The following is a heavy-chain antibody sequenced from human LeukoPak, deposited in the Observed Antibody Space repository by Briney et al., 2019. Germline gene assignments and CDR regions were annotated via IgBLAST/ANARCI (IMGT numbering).Heavy chain of an antibody. V-gene: IGHV4-34*01. CDR2: INHSGST. Sequence: SETLSLTCAVYGGSFSGYYWSWIRQPPGKGLEWIGEINHSGSTNYNPSLKSRVTISVDTSKNQFSLKLSSVTAADTAVYYCARLSSNYGSGSYYPYYYYGMDVWGQGTTVTVSS. CDR1: GGSFSGYY. J-gene: IGHJ6*02. CDR3: ARLSSNYGSGSYYPYYYYGMDV. D-gene: IGHD3-10*01.